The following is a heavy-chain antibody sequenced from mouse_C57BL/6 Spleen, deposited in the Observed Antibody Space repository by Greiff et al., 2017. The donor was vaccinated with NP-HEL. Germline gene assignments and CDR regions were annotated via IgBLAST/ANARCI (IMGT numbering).Heavy chain of an antibody. J-gene: IGHJ4*01. CDR2: IDPSDSYT. CDR3: ARSSITTVYAMDY. V-gene: IGHV1-69*01. CDR1: GYTFPSYW. Sequence: QVQLQQPGAELVMPGASVKLSCKASGYTFPSYWMHWVKQRPGQGLEWIGEIDPSDSYTNYNQKFKGKSTLTVDKSSSTAYMQLSSLTSEDSAVYYCARSSITTVYAMDYWGQGTSVTVSS. D-gene: IGHD1-1*01.